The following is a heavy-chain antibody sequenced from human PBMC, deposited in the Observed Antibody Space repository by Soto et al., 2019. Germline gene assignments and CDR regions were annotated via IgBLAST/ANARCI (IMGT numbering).Heavy chain of an antibody. CDR2: ISYDGGDK. Sequence: GSLRLSGAASVFSFSNYGMHWVRQAPGKGLEWVAGISYDGGDKYYADSVKGRFTISRDNSKNTLYLRMNSLRAEDTAMYYCAKASGYCSSSTCSRLIYYYYGMDVWGQGTTVTVSS. CDR3: AKASGYCSSSTCSRLIYYYYGMDV. J-gene: IGHJ6*02. V-gene: IGHV3-30*18. CDR1: VFSFSNYG. D-gene: IGHD2-2*01.